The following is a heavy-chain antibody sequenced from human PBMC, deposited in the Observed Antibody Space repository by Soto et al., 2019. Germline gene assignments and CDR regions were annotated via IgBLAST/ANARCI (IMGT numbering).Heavy chain of an antibody. CDR1: GGSFSGYY. CDR3: ARDSFTGYGRWFDP. D-gene: IGHD3-9*01. Sequence: SETLSLTCAVYGGSFSGYYWSWIRQPPGKGLEWIGYIYYSGSTYYNPSLKSRVTISVDTSKNQFSLKLSSVTAADTAVYYCARDSFTGYGRWFDPWGQGTLVTVSS. V-gene: IGHV4-30-4*01. J-gene: IGHJ5*02. CDR2: IYYSGST.